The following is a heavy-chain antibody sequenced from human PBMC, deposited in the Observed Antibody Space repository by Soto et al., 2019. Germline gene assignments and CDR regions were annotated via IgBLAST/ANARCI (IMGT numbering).Heavy chain of an antibody. V-gene: IGHV5-51*01. CDR1: GYSFTIYW. CDR3: ARLGAFGFFFQH. D-gene: IGHD3-10*01. J-gene: IGHJ1*01. Sequence: GESLKIACKGSGYSFTIYWIGWVRQMPGKVLDLMGIIYPGDAYTRXXPSFLGQXXISAYKSISTXDLQWXVLKASDTAMYYCARLGAFGFFFQHWRQGTLVTDSS. CDR2: IYPGDAYT.